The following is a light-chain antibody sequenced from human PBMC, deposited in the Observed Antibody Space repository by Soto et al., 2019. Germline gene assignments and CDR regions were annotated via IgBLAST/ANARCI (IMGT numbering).Light chain of an antibody. J-gene: IGKJ4*01. Sequence: DIPLTQSPSFLSASVGDRVTITCRASQGISNYLAWYQQKPGKAPQLIIYAASTLPSGVPPRFSGSASGTDFPLTISSLHPEDFPPYYCQHRNCYPLTFGAGTKVEIK. CDR3: QHRNCYPLT. CDR1: QGISNY. CDR2: AAS. V-gene: IGKV1-9*01.